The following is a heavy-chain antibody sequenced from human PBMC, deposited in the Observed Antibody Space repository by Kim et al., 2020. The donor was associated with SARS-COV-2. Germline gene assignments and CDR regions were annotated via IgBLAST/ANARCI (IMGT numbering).Heavy chain of an antibody. Sequence: GGSLRLSCAASGFTFSSYSMNWVRQAPGKGLEWVSYISSSSSTIYYADSVKGRFTISRDNAKNSLYLQMNSLRAEDTAVYYCARPYCSGGSCYHEFDYWGQGTLVTVSS. J-gene: IGHJ4*02. CDR3: ARPYCSGGSCYHEFDY. D-gene: IGHD2-15*01. V-gene: IGHV3-48*04. CDR2: ISSSSSTI. CDR1: GFTFSSYS.